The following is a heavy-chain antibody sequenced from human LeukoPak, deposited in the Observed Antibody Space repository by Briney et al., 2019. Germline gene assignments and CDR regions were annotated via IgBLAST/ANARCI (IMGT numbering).Heavy chain of an antibody. V-gene: IGHV3-74*01. D-gene: IGHD4-17*01. CDR2: TDSDGSDI. CDR3: TRDRRYGGMDV. J-gene: IGHJ6*02. Sequence: GRSLRLSCAASGFTFSSYGMHWVRHAPGEGLVWVSRTDSDGSDISYADSVKGRFTMSRDNAKNTLFLQMNSLRVEDTAVYYCTRDRRYGGMDVWGQGTTVTVSS. CDR1: GFTFSSYG.